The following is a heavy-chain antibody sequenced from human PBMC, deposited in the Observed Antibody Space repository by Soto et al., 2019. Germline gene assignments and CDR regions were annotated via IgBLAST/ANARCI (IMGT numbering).Heavy chain of an antibody. D-gene: IGHD3-16*01. J-gene: IGHJ6*02. Sequence: EVQLVESGGGLVQPGGSLRLSCAASGFTFSNYAMNWVRQAPGKGLEWVAYITGSSSTMYYADSVKGRFTISRDNAKNSLLLQMNSLRDADTAVYYCTRGGGVVINYGLNVWSQGTTVTVSS. CDR3: TRGGGVVINYGLNV. V-gene: IGHV3-48*02. CDR2: ITGSSSTM. CDR1: GFTFSNYA.